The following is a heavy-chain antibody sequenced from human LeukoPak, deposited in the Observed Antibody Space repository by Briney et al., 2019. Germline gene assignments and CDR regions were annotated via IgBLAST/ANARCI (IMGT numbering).Heavy chain of an antibody. CDR2: INHSGST. Sequence: MPSETLSLTCAVYGGSLSGYYWSWIRQPPGKGLEWIGEINHSGSTNYNPSLKSRVTISVDTSKNQFSLKLSSVTAADTAVYYCARGYGMDVWGQGTTVTVSS. CDR1: GGSLSGYY. J-gene: IGHJ6*02. V-gene: IGHV4-34*01. CDR3: ARGYGMDV.